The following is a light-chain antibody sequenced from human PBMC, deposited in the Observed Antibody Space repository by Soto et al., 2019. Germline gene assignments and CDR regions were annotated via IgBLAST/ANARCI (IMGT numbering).Light chain of an antibody. CDR2: WAS. J-gene: IGKJ2*01. CDR1: QSLLYSSNNKNY. Sequence: DIVMTQSPDSLPVSLGERATINCKSSQSLLYSSNNKNYLAWYQQKPGQPPKLLIFWASTRESGVPDRFSGSGSGTDFTLTISRLQAEDVAVYYCQQYNGYPYTFGQGTKLEIK. V-gene: IGKV4-1*01. CDR3: QQYNGYPYT.